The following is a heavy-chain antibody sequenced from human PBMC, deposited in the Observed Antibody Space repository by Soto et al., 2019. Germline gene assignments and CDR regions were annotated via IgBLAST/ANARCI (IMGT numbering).Heavy chain of an antibody. V-gene: IGHV2-5*02. CDR3: AHSLIGYYYDSSGSNWFDP. CDR2: IYWDDDK. CDR1: GLSPSTSGVG. Sequence: QITLKESGPTLVKPTQTLTLTCTFSGLSPSTSGVGVGWIRQPPGKALEWLALIYWDDDKRYSPSLKSRLTITKDTSKNQVVLTMTNMDPVDTATYYCAHSLIGYYYDSSGSNWFDPWGQGTLVTVSS. J-gene: IGHJ5*02. D-gene: IGHD3-22*01.